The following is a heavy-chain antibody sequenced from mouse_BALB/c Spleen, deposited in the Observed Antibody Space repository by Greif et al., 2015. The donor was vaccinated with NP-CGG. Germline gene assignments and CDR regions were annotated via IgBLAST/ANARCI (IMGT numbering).Heavy chain of an antibody. CDR1: GYTFTSYW. CDR3: AAFYDGYLAWFAY. Sequence: QVQLQQSGAELVKPGASVKLSCKASGYTFTSYWMHWVKQRPGQGLEWIGEINPSNGRTNYNEKFKSKATLTVDKSSSTAYMQLSSLTSEDSAVYYCAAFYDGYLAWFAYWGQGTLVTVSA. CDR2: INPSNGRT. V-gene: IGHV1S81*02. D-gene: IGHD2-3*01. J-gene: IGHJ3*01.